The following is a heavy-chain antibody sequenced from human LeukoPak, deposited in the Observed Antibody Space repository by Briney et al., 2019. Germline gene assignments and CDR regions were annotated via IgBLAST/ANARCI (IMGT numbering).Heavy chain of an antibody. V-gene: IGHV3-21*01. CDR1: GFTFSSYA. CDR3: ARVTGGAPYFDY. J-gene: IGHJ4*02. D-gene: IGHD1-26*01. Sequence: GGSLRLSCAASGFTFSSYAMNWVRQAPGKGLEWVSSISSSSSYIYYADSVKGRFTISRDNAKNSLYLQMNSLRAEDTAVYYCARVTGGAPYFDYWGQGTLVTVSS. CDR2: ISSSSSYI.